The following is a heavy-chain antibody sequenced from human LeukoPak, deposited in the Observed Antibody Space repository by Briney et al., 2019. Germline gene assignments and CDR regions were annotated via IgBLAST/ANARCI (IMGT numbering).Heavy chain of an antibody. D-gene: IGHD3-10*01. V-gene: IGHV4-38-2*02. CDR2: MYHGGST. CDR1: GYSISSAYY. J-gene: IGHJ4*02. Sequence: SETLSLTCSVSGYSISSAYYWGWIRQPPGKGLEWIGTMYHGGSTNYNPSLKSRVTISVDTSKNQFSLKLSSVTAADTAVYYCARDGITSDYWGQGTLVTVSS. CDR3: ARDGITSDY.